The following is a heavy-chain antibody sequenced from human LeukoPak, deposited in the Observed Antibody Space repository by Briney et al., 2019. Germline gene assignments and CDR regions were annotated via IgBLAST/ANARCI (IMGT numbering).Heavy chain of an antibody. V-gene: IGHV3-48*03. CDR1: GFTFSSYE. Sequence: PGGSLRLSCAASGFTFSSYEMNWVRQAPGKGLEWVSYISSSGSTIYYADSVKGRFTISRDNAKNSLCLQMHSLRAEDTAVYYCAREADTALVKYFDYWGQGTLVTVSS. D-gene: IGHD5-18*01. J-gene: IGHJ4*02. CDR3: AREADTALVKYFDY. CDR2: ISSSGSTI.